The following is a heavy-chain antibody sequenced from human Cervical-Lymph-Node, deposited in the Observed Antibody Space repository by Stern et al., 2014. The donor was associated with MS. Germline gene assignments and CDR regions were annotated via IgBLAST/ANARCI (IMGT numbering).Heavy chain of an antibody. CDR2: IIPISGKE. D-gene: IGHD6-19*01. J-gene: IGHJ6*02. V-gene: IGHV1-69*01. CDR3: ASSYSGWDNPYHFYGMDV. Sequence: QVQLVQSGAEVKKPGSSVKVSFKASGDTLSRYAISWVRQAPGQGLQWMGGIIPISGKENYAQKFQGRVKLIADESTSTAYMELSSLRSEDAAVYYCASSYSGWDNPYHFYGMDVWGQGTTVTVSS. CDR1: GDTLSRYA.